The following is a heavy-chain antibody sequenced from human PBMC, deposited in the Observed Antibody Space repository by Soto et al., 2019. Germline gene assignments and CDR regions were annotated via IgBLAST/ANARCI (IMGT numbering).Heavy chain of an antibody. CDR2: INPKSGGT. CDR3: ARDLAKGGGSAGFDY. D-gene: IGHD1-26*01. V-gene: IGHV1-2*02. Sequence: ASVKVSCKASGYTFTVYYMHWVRQAPGQGLEWMGWINPKSGGTMYPQKFQGRVTMTWDTSISTAYMAPTRLRSDDTAVYYCARDLAKGGGSAGFDYWGQGTLVTVSS. J-gene: IGHJ4*02. CDR1: GYTFTVYY.